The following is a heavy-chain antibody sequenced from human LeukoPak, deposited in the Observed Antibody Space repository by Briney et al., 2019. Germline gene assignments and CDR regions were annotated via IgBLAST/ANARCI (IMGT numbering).Heavy chain of an antibody. Sequence: ASVKVSCKVSGYTLTELSMHWARQAPGKGLEWMGGFDPEDGETIYAQKFQGRVTMTRNTSISTAYMELSSLRSEDTAVYYCARMGEWELLRDAFDIWGQGTMVTVSS. D-gene: IGHD1-26*01. V-gene: IGHV1-24*01. CDR1: GYTLTELS. CDR2: FDPEDGET. CDR3: ARMGEWELLRDAFDI. J-gene: IGHJ3*02.